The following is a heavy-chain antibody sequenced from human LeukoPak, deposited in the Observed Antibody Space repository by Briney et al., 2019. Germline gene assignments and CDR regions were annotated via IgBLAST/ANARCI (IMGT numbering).Heavy chain of an antibody. CDR1: GFTFSSYS. CDR3: AARDIVATISSNVDY. Sequence: GGSLRLSCAASGFTFSSYSMNWVRQAPGKGLEGVASISSSSSYIYYADSVKGRFTISRDNAKNSLYLQMNSLRAEDTAVYYCAARDIVATISSNVDYWGQGTLVTVSS. CDR2: ISSSSSYI. J-gene: IGHJ4*02. D-gene: IGHD5-12*01. V-gene: IGHV3-21*01.